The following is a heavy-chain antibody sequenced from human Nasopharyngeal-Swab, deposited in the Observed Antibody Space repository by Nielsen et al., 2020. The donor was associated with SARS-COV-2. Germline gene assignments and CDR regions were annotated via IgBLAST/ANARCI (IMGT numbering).Heavy chain of an antibody. J-gene: IGHJ6*02. CDR1: GYSFTSYC. V-gene: IGHV5-51*01. CDR3: VRPEGVATSFKYYFQYGMDV. CDR2: IYPRDSDT. D-gene: IGHD5-12*01. Sequence: KVSCKGSGYSFTSYCIAWVLQMPGKGLEWMGFIYPRDSDTRYSPSFQGQVTISADKSISTAYLQWSSLKASDTAMYYCVRPEGVATSFKYYFQYGMDVWGQGTMVTVPS.